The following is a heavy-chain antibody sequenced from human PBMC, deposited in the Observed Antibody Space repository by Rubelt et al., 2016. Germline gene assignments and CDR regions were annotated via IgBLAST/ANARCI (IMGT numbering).Heavy chain of an antibody. V-gene: IGHV5-51*01. CDR1: GYNFATYW. CDR3: VRGRDT. CDR2: IYPGDSAT. D-gene: IGHD5-24*01. Sequence: EVQLVQSGAEGKKPGESLKISCKGSGYNFATYWIGWVRQMPGKGLEWMGIIYPGDSATKYSPSFQGQVTTPADKFSSAAYQQWRSQKASETAMYYCVRGRDTWGQGTLVTVSS. J-gene: IGHJ5*02.